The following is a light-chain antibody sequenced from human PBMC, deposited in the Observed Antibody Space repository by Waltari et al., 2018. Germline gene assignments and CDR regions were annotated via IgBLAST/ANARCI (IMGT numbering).Light chain of an antibody. CDR2: TAS. Sequence: IQLTQSPSSLSASVGDRVTITCRASQGISSYLAWYQQKPGKAPKLLIHTASTLQSGVPSRCSGSGSGTDFTLSISSLQPEDCATYYCQQRNSYPITFGQGTRLEIK. V-gene: IGKV1-9*01. J-gene: IGKJ5*01. CDR3: QQRNSYPIT. CDR1: QGISSY.